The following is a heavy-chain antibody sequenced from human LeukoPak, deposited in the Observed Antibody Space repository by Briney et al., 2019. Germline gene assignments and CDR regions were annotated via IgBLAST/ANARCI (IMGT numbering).Heavy chain of an antibody. CDR3: AKSSRYGTGWYGKIDY. D-gene: IGHD6-19*01. CDR1: GFAFSRYW. V-gene: IGHV3-74*01. J-gene: IGHJ4*02. CDR2: INSDGRSA. Sequence: PGGSLRLSCAASGFAFSRYWMHWVRQAPGKGLVWVSRINSDGRSAVYADSVKGRFTISRDNAKNTLYLQMDSLRAEDTAVYYCAKSSRYGTGWYGKIDYWGQGTLVTVSS.